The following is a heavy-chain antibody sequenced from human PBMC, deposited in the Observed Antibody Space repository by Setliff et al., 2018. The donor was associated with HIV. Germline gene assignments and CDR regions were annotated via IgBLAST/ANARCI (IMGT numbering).Heavy chain of an antibody. D-gene: IGHD6-19*01. J-gene: IGHJ4*02. V-gene: IGHV1-69*10. Sequence: ASVKVSCKASGGTFSSSAFSWVRQAPGQGVEWMGGIIPILSMTSYAQKFQGRATITADISTSTAYLELSSLRSEDTALFYCVCRTVVAGKGLPPDSWGQGTLVTAPQ. CDR2: IIPILSMT. CDR3: VCRTVVAGKGLPPDS. CDR1: GGTFSSSA.